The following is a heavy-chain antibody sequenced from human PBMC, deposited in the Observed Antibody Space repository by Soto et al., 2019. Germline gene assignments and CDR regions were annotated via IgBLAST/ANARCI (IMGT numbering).Heavy chain of an antibody. CDR2: SRDKANSHTT. CDR3: ARGRYNSVWLPFDH. CDR1: GFSLSAHY. V-gene: IGHV3-72*01. Sequence: GGSLRLSCAASGFSLSAHYMDWVRQAPGKGPEWVGRSRDKANSHTTEYAASVKGRFTISRDDSKTSLYLHMNSLRTEDTAVYYCARGRYNSVWLPFDHWGQGTLVTVSS. D-gene: IGHD6-19*01. J-gene: IGHJ4*02.